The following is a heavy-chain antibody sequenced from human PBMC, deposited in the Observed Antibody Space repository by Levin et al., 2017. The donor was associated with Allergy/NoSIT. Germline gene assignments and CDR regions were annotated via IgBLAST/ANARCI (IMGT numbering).Heavy chain of an antibody. V-gene: IGHV4-34*01. CDR2: INHSGST. J-gene: IGHJ6*02. Sequence: SQTLSLTCAVYGGSFSGYYWSWIRQPPGKGLEWIGEINHSGSTNYNPSLKSRVTISVDTSKNQFSLKLSSVTAADTAVYYCARGSRYFDWDGMDVWGQGTTVTVSS. D-gene: IGHD3-9*01. CDR1: GGSFSGYY. CDR3: ARGSRYFDWDGMDV.